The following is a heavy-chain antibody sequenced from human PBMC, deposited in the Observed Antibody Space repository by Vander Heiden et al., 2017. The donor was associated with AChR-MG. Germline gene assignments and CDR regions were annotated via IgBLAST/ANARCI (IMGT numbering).Heavy chain of an antibody. D-gene: IGHD3-22*01. J-gene: IGHJ3*02. CDR3: AKNVITMIGGGTTPGAFDI. V-gene: IGHV3-23*01. CDR1: GFTFSSYP. Sequence: EVQLLESGGGLVQPGGSLSLSCAASGFTFSSYPLGWVRQAPGKGLEWVSAISGSGGSTYYADSVKGRVTIARDNSKNTLYLKMNSLRAEDTAVYYCAKNVITMIGGGTTPGAFDIWGHGTMVTVSS. CDR2: ISGSGGST.